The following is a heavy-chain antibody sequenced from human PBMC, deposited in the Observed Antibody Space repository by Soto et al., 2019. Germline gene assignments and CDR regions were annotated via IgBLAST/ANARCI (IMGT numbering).Heavy chain of an antibody. J-gene: IGHJ6*02. D-gene: IGHD6-13*01. V-gene: IGHV1-69*01. CDR3: ARGSIAAAGSYYYGMDV. Sequence: QVQLVQSGAEVKKPGSSVKVSCKASGGTFSSYAISWVRQAPGQGLEWMGGIIPIFGTATYAQKFQGRVTITADESTSTAYMELSSLRSEDTAVYYCARGSIAAAGSYYYGMDVWGQGTTVTVSS. CDR2: IIPIFGTA. CDR1: GGTFSSYA.